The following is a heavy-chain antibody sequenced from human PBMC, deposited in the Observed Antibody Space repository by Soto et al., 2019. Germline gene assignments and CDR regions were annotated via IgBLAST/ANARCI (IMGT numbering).Heavy chain of an antibody. V-gene: IGHV1-18*01. Sequence: ASVKVSCKASGHIFITYGISRVRRAPGQGLEWMGRISPYNGNTNYAQNLQGRVTMTTDTSTRTAYMELRSLRSDDTAVYYCARFLDGSRSYYTDHWGPGKQVTVP. CDR2: ISPYNGNT. CDR3: ARFLDGSRSYYTDH. D-gene: IGHD3-10*01. CDR1: GHIFITYG. J-gene: IGHJ4*02.